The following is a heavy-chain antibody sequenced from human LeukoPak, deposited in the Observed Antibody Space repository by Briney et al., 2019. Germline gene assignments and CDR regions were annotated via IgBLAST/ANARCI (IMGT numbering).Heavy chain of an antibody. D-gene: IGHD4-17*01. CDR2: IYPGDSDT. CDR1: GYSFTSYW. CDR3: ARHRGVPWTHLTTSNYYGMDV. J-gene: IGHJ6*02. V-gene: IGHV5-51*01. Sequence: SGESLQISCKGSGYSFTSYWIGWVRPLPGKGLEWMGIIYPGDSDTRYSPSFQGQVTISADKSISTAYLQWSSLKASDTAMYYCARHRGVPWTHLTTSNYYGMDVWGQGTTVTVSS.